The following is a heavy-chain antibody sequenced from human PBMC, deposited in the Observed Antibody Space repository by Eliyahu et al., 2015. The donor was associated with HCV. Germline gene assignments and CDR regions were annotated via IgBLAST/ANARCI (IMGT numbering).Heavy chain of an antibody. CDR3: ANLRYSSSWREPFDY. D-gene: IGHD6-13*01. CDR1: GFTXSSXA. Sequence: EVQLLESGGGLVQPGGSLRLSCAASGFTXSSXAMSWVRQAPGXGLEWVSAXSGSGGSTYYADSVKGRFTIXRDNSKNTLYLQMNSLRAEDTAVYYCANLRYSSSWREPFDYWGQGTLVTVSS. V-gene: IGHV3-23*01. J-gene: IGHJ4*02. CDR2: XSGSGGST.